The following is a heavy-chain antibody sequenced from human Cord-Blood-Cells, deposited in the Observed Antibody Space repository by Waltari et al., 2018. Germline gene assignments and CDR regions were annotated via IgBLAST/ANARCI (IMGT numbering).Heavy chain of an antibody. V-gene: IGHV1-69*01. J-gene: IGHJ5*02. Sequence: QVQLVQSGAEVKKPGSSVKVSCKASGGTFSRHAISWVRQAPGQGLEWMGGIIPIFGTANYAQKFQGRVTITADESTSTAYMELSSLRSEDTAVYYCARDLRYLGPLGWFDPWGQGTLVTVSS. CDR3: ARDLRYLGPLGWFDP. D-gene: IGHD7-27*01. CDR1: GGTFSRHA. CDR2: IIPIFGTA.